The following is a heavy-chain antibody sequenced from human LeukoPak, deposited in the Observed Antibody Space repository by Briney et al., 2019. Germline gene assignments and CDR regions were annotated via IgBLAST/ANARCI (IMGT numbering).Heavy chain of an antibody. J-gene: IGHJ4*02. Sequence: GGSLRLSCAASGFTFSSFGMHWVRQAPGQGLEWVAFILYDGTNKYYADSVKGRFTISRDNSKNTLYLQMNSLRAEDTAIYYCARDERLLSFLKWGQGTLVTVSS. CDR2: ILYDGTNK. V-gene: IGHV3-30*02. D-gene: IGHD3-3*01. CDR3: ARDERLLSFLK. CDR1: GFTFSSFG.